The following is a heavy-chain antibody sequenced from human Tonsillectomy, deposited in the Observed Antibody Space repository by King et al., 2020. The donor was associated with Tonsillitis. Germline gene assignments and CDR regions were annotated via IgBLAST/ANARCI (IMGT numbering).Heavy chain of an antibody. CDR3: AKDQGYGQWTVH. CDR2: ISGSGGST. D-gene: IGHD3/OR15-3a*01. CDR1: GFTFSNYA. Sequence: VQLVESGGGLVQPGGSLRLSCAASGFTFSNYAMGWVRQAPGKGLEWVSLISGSGGSTHNADSVKGRFTISRDNSKNPLYLQMNSLRVEETAVYYCAKDQGYGQWTVHWGQGTLGTVSS. J-gene: IGHJ4*02. V-gene: IGHV3-23*04.